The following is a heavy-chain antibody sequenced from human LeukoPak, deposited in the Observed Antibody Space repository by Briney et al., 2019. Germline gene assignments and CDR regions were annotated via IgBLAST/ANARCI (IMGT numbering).Heavy chain of an antibody. D-gene: IGHD5/OR15-5a*01. CDR2: ISYDGSA. CDR3: ARLVLSTIYFDY. J-gene: IGHJ4*02. Sequence: PSETLSLTCTVSGGSISSSSYYWGWIRQPPGKGLEGTGTISYDGSAYYNPSLKSRVTISVDTSKNLMSLRLRSVTAADTAVYYCARLVLSTIYFDYWGQGTLVTVSS. V-gene: IGHV4-39*01. CDR1: GGSISSSSYY.